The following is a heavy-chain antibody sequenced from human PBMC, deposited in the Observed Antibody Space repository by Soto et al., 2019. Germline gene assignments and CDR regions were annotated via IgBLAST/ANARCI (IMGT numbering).Heavy chain of an antibody. CDR1: GFTFSSYG. D-gene: IGHD4-17*01. Sequence: GGSLRLSCAASGFTFSSYGMHWVRQAPGKGLEWVAVIWYDGSNKYYADSVKDRFTISRDNSKNTLYLQMNSLRAEDTAVYYRARDKGPTVTTIGVYWGQGTLVTVSS. J-gene: IGHJ4*02. V-gene: IGHV3-33*01. CDR2: IWYDGSNK. CDR3: ARDKGPTVTTIGVY.